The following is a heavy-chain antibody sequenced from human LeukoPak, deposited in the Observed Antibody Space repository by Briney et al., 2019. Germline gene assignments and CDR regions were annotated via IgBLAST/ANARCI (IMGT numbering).Heavy chain of an antibody. CDR3: ARLRYSSSKRFDP. V-gene: IGHV4-59*08. CDR2: IYYSGST. D-gene: IGHD6-13*01. CDR1: GGSISSYY. J-gene: IGHJ5*02. Sequence: PSETLSLTCTVSGGSISSYYWSWIRQPPGKGLEWIGYIYYSGSTNYNPSLKSRVTISVDTSKNQFSLKLSSVTAADTAVYYCARLRYSSSKRFDPWGQGTLVTVSS.